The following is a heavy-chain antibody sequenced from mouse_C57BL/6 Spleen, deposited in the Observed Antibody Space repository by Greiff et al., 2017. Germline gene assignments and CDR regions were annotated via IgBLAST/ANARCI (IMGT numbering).Heavy chain of an antibody. Sequence: EVQLVESGGGLVKPGGSLKLSCAASGFTFSDYGMHWVRQAPEKGLEWVAYISSGSSTIYYADTVKGRFTISRDNAKNTLFLQMTSLRSEDTAMYYCARQGGLLRYPYFDYWGQGTTLTVSS. CDR1: GFTFSDYG. J-gene: IGHJ2*01. D-gene: IGHD1-1*01. CDR3: ARQGGLLRYPYFDY. V-gene: IGHV5-17*01. CDR2: ISSGSSTI.